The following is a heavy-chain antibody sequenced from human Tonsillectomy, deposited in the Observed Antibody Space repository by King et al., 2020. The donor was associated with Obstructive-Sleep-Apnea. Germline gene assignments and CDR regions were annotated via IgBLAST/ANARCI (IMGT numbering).Heavy chain of an antibody. V-gene: IGHV4-59*01. CDR1: GGSISSYY. J-gene: IGHJ5*02. D-gene: IGHD2-15*01. CDR2: IYYSGST. CDR3: ARDLLPRYCSGGSCYSSWFDP. Sequence: QLQESGPGLVKPSETLFLNCTVSGGSISSYYLRWFRQPPGKGLEGIGYIYYSGSTTYNPSLKSRVTISVDTSENQFSLKLSTVTAADTAVYYCARDLLPRYCSGGSCYSSWFDPWGQGTLVTVSS.